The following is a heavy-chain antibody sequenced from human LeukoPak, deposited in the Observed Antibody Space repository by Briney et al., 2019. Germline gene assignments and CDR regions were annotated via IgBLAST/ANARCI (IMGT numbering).Heavy chain of an antibody. CDR1: GFTFSAYA. V-gene: IGHV3-30*01. J-gene: IGHJ4*02. CDR3: ASGGFYDFWSGYYTPFDY. D-gene: IGHD3-3*01. CDR2: ISYDGSNK. Sequence: PGRSLRLSCAASGFTFSAYAMHWVRQAPGKGLEWVAVISYDGSNKYYADSVKGRFTISRDNSKNTLYLQMNSQRAEDTAVCYCASGGFYDFWSGYYTPFDYWGQGTLVTVSS.